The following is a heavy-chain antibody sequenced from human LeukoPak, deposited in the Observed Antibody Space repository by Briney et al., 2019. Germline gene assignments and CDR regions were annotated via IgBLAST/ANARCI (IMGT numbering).Heavy chain of an antibody. J-gene: IGHJ4*02. CDR2: INPSGGST. Sequence: GASVKVSCKASGYTFTSYYMHWVRQAPGQGLEWMGIINPSGGSTSYAQKFQGRVTMTRDMSTSTVYMELSSLRSEDTAVYYCARVEAAAAPFGYWGQGTLVTVSS. D-gene: IGHD6-13*01. CDR3: ARVEAAAAPFGY. V-gene: IGHV1-46*01. CDR1: GYTFTSYY.